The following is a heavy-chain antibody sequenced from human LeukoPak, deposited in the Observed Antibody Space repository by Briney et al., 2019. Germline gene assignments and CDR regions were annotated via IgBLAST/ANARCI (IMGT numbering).Heavy chain of an antibody. CDR1: SFTFSTFA. V-gene: IGHV3-23*01. Sequence: GESLRLSCTVPSFTFSTFAMSWVRQAPGKGLEWVAGISGSGDTTYYAESVKGRFTISRDNSRTTLYLQMNRLRAEDTAIYYCAKDYSSSFWGQGTLVTVSS. D-gene: IGHD6-6*01. J-gene: IGHJ4*02. CDR2: ISGSGDTT. CDR3: AKDYSSSF.